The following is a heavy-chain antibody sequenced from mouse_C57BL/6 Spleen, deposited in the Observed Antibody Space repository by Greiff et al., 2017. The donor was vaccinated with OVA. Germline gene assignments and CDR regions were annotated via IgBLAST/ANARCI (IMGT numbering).Heavy chain of an antibody. D-gene: IGHD2-4*01. J-gene: IGHJ3*01. V-gene: IGHV2-9-1*01. Sequence: VKVEESGPGLVAPSQSLSITCTVSGFSLTSYAISWVRQPPGKGLEWLGVIWTGGGTNYNSALKSRLSISKDNSKSQVFLKMNSLQTDDTARYYCARNDYGAAWFAYWGQGTLVTVSA. CDR1: GFSLTSYA. CDR3: ARNDYGAAWFAY. CDR2: IWTGGGT.